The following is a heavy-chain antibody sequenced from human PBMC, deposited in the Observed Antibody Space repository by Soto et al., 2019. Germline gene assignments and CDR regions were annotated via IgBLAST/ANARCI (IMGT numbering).Heavy chain of an antibody. V-gene: IGHV1-2*04. Sequence: ASVKVSCKASGYTFTGYYMHWVRQAPGQGLEWMGWINPNSGGTNYAQKFQGWVTMTRDTSISTAYMELSRLRSDDTAVNYCARDLRPAARYYYYYYGMDVWGQGTTVTVSS. D-gene: IGHD2-2*01. CDR1: GYTFTGYY. CDR2: INPNSGGT. J-gene: IGHJ6*02. CDR3: ARDLRPAARYYYYYYGMDV.